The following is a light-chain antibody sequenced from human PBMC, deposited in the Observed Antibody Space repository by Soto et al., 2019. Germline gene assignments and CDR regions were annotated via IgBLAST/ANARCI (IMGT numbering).Light chain of an antibody. CDR1: SSNIGAGYD. Sequence: QSLLTHPPSVSGAPGQRVTISCTGSSSNIGAGYDVHWYQQLPGTAPKLLIYGNSNRPSGVPDRFSGSKSGTSASLAITGLQAEDEADFYCQSHDSSLSAYVFGTGTKVTVL. CDR2: GNS. J-gene: IGLJ1*01. V-gene: IGLV1-40*01. CDR3: QSHDSSLSAYV.